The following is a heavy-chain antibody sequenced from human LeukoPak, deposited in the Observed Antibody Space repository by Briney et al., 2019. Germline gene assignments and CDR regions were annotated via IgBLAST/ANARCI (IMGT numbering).Heavy chain of an antibody. CDR1: VFTFTSYS. D-gene: IGHD3-16*02. J-gene: IGHJ4*02. V-gene: IGHV3-21*01. CDR3: ARSWGELSFFDS. CDR2: ISSSSTYI. Sequence: GGSLRLSCAASVFTFTSYSMNCVRHAPGKGVECVSYISSSSTYIYYADSVKRRYTISRENAKNTLSLQMNSQTAEDTAVYYCARSWGELSFFDSWGRGTLVTVSS.